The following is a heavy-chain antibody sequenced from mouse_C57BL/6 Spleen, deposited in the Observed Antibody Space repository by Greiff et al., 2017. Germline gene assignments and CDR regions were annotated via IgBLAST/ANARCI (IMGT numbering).Heavy chain of an antibody. CDR3: ARNYYGSSYSMDY. Sequence: VQLQQSGAELVRPGSSAKMPCKTPGYTFPSYGINWVKQRPGQGLEWIGYIYIGNGYPEYNEKFKGKATLTSDTSSSKDYMQLSSLTSENSAIYVSARNYYGSSYSMDYWGQGTSVTVSS. D-gene: IGHD1-1*01. J-gene: IGHJ4*01. V-gene: IGHV1-58*01. CDR1: GYTFPSYG. CDR2: IYIGNGYP.